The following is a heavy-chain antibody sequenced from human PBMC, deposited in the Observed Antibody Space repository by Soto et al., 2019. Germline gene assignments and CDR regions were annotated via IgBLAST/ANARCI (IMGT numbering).Heavy chain of an antibody. Sequence: SETLSLTCTVSGGSISSGGYYWVCIRQHPGKGLEGIGYIYYSGSTNYNPSLKSRVTISVDTSKNQFSLKLSSVTAADTAVYYCASYGIVGATGDYGMDVWGQGTTVTVSS. V-gene: IGHV4-61*08. D-gene: IGHD1-26*01. CDR3: ASYGIVGATGDYGMDV. J-gene: IGHJ6*02. CDR2: IYYSGST. CDR1: GGSISSGGYY.